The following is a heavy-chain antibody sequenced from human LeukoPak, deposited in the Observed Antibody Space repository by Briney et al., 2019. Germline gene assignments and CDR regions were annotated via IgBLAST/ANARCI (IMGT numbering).Heavy chain of an antibody. Sequence: SETLSLTCAVYGGSFSGYYWSWIRQPPGKGLEWIGEINHSGSTNYNPSLKSRVTISVDTSKNQFSLKLSSVTAADTAVYYCARQPKYCSSTSCSDYWGQGTLVTVSS. CDR3: ARQPKYCSSTSCSDY. V-gene: IGHV4-34*01. CDR1: GGSFSGYY. J-gene: IGHJ4*02. CDR2: INHSGST. D-gene: IGHD2-2*01.